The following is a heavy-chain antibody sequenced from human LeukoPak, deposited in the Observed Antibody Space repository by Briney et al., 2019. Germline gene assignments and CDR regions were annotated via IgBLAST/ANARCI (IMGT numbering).Heavy chain of an antibody. CDR1: GGSISSYY. D-gene: IGHD3-3*01. Sequence: PSGTLSLTCTVSGGSISSYYWSWLRQPAGKGLEWVGRMYSSGSTTYNPSLTSRVTMSVETSKNQFSLKLSYVTAADTAVYYCARGHDYDFWIGPQPRYFDLWGRGTLVTVSS. J-gene: IGHJ2*01. V-gene: IGHV4-4*07. CDR3: ARGHDYDFWIGPQPRYFDL. CDR2: MYSSGST.